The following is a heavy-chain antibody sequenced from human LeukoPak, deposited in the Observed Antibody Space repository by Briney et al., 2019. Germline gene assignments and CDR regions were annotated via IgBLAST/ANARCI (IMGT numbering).Heavy chain of an antibody. D-gene: IGHD2/OR15-2a*01. CDR2: ISSDGTYT. CDR1: GFTFSSHL. J-gene: IGHJ4*02. CDR3: VSFYETY. V-gene: IGHV3-74*01. Sequence: GGSLRLSCAASGFTFSSHLMHWVRQAPGKGLVWVSRISSDGTYTNYADSVRGRFTISKDNAKNTVYLQMNSLRAEDTAVYYCVSFYETYWGRGTLVTVSS.